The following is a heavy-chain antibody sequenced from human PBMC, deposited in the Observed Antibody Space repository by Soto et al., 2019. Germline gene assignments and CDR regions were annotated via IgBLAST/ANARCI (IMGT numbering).Heavy chain of an antibody. V-gene: IGHV3-15*07. J-gene: IGHJ3*02. D-gene: IGHD2-8*01. Sequence: PGGSLRLSCAASGLTFNNAWMNWVRQAPGKGLEWVGRIKSKNDGGATEYSAPVKDRFTISRDDSKNTLYLQTNSLKTEDTAVYYCTTDAQWGIWGQGTMVTVSS. CDR1: GLTFNNAW. CDR3: TTDAQWGI. CDR2: IKSKNDGGAT.